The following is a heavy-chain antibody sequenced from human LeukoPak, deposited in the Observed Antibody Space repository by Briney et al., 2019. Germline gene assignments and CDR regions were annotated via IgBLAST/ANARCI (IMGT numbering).Heavy chain of an antibody. CDR3: ARGTGGGNWKAVVQFDP. CDR2: MNPNSGNT. D-gene: IGHD1-1*01. Sequence: EASVKLSCKSSGYTFTSYDINWVRQATGQGLELMGWMNPNSGNTGYAQKFQGRVTMTRKTSISTAYMELRSLRCEDTAVYYCARGTGGGNWKAVVQFDPWGQGTLVTVSS. J-gene: IGHJ5*02. CDR1: GYTFTSYD. V-gene: IGHV1-8*01.